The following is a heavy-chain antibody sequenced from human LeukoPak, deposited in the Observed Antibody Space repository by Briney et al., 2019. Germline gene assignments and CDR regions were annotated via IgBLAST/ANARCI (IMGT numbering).Heavy chain of an antibody. CDR3: ARRRSGRNWFDP. CDR2: IYYSGST. J-gene: IGHJ5*02. D-gene: IGHD3-3*01. V-gene: IGHV4-61*05. Sequence: PSETLSLTCTVSGGSISSSSYYWSWIRQPPGKGLEWIGYIYYSGSTNYNPSLKSRITISVDTSKNQFSLKLSSVTAADTAVYYCARRRSGRNWFDPWGQGTLVTVSS. CDR1: GGSISSSSYY.